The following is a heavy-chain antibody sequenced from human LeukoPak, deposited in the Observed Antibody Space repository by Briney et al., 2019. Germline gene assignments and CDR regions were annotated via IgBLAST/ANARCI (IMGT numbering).Heavy chain of an antibody. V-gene: IGHV3-48*03. Sequence: HPGGSLRLSCAASGFTFSSYEMNWVRQAPGKGLEWVSYISSSGSTIYYADSVKGRFTISRDNAKNLLYLQMNSLRAEDTAVYYCVIGSQDYDSSGYYRAGWGQGKMVTVSS. CDR2: ISSSGSTI. CDR1: GFTFSSYE. CDR3: VIGSQDYDSSGYYRAG. J-gene: IGHJ3*01. D-gene: IGHD3-22*01.